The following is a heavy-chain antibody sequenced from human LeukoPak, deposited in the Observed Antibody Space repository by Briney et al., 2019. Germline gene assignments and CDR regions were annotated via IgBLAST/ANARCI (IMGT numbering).Heavy chain of an antibody. CDR1: GFTFSSYS. J-gene: IGHJ4*02. CDR2: ISSSSSYI. D-gene: IGHD6-19*01. V-gene: IGHV3-21*06. Sequence: GGSLRLSCSASGFTFSSYSMNWVRQAPGKGLEWVSSISSSSSYIFYADSVKGRFTISRDNAKNSLFLQMNSLRAEDTAVYYCARDGSYSSGWYDYWGQGTLVTVSS. CDR3: ARDGSYSSGWYDY.